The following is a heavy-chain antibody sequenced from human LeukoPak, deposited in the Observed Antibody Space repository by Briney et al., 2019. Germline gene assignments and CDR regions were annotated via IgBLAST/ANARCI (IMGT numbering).Heavy chain of an antibody. CDR3: ARDTSSPT. J-gene: IGHJ1*01. CDR2: IYSGDTT. CDR1: GFTFSSYG. Sequence: GGSLRLSCAASGFTFSSYGMHWVRQAPGKGLEWVSVIYSGDTTYYADSVKGRFTISRDLSKNTVSLQMNSLRAEDTAVYYCARDTSSPTWGQGTLVTVSS. V-gene: IGHV3-53*01. D-gene: IGHD2-2*01.